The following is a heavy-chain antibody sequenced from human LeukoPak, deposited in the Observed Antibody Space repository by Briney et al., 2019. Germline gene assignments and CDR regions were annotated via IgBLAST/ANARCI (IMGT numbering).Heavy chain of an antibody. CDR1: GGSISSSSYY. J-gene: IGHJ6*03. D-gene: IGHD3-16*01. V-gene: IGHV4-39*07. Sequence: SETLSLTCTVSGGSISSSSYYWGWIRQPPGKGLEWIGSIYYSGSTYYKPSLKRRVTISVDTSKNQFSLKLSSVTAADTAVYYCARETSQKGAHYMDVWGKGTTVTISS. CDR2: IYYSGST. CDR3: ARETSQKGAHYMDV.